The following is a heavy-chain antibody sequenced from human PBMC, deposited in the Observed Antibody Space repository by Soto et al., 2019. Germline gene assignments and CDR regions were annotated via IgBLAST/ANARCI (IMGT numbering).Heavy chain of an antibody. J-gene: IGHJ4*02. CDR3: AKGRITMIVVVTEFDY. Sequence: GGSLRLSCAASGFTFSSYAMSWVRQAPGKGLEWVSAISGSGGSTYYADSVKGRFTISRDNSKNTLYLQMNSLRAEDTAVYYCAKGRITMIVVVTEFDYWGQGTLVTVSS. V-gene: IGHV3-23*01. D-gene: IGHD3-22*01. CDR2: ISGSGGST. CDR1: GFTFSSYA.